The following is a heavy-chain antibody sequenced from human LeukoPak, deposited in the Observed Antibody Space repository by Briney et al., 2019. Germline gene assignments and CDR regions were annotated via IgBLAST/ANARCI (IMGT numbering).Heavy chain of an antibody. Sequence: GGSLRLSCAASGFTFSDYWMNWVRQAPGKGLEWVSHIRSSSETFYADSVKGRFTISRDNARNSLYLQMNNLRGEDTAIYYCARDAGNSGYGCDLWGQGTLVTVSS. CDR1: GFTFSDYW. D-gene: IGHD5-12*01. CDR2: IRSSSET. J-gene: IGHJ5*02. V-gene: IGHV3-69-1*01. CDR3: ARDAGNSGYGCDL.